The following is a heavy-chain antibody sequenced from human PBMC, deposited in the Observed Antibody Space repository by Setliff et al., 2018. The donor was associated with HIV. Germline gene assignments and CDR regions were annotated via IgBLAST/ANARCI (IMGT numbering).Heavy chain of an antibody. V-gene: IGHV1-69*05. CDR1: GGTFSSYA. CDR2: IIPIFGTA. Sequence: SVKVSCKASGGTFSSYAISWVRQAPGQGLEWMGGIIPIFGTANYAQKFQGRVTITTDESASTAYMELSRLRSDDTAVYYCARAPHVAVAGTWGQGTLVTVSS. D-gene: IGHD6-19*01. CDR3: ARAPHVAVAGT. J-gene: IGHJ5*02.